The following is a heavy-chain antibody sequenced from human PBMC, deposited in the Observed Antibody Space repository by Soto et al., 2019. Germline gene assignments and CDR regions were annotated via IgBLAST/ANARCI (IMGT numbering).Heavy chain of an antibody. J-gene: IGHJ4*02. CDR2: ISRSSSYM. D-gene: IGHD3-10*01. Sequence: GGSLRLSCAASGFTFSSYTMNWVRQAPGKGLEWVSSISRSSSYMYYADSVKGRFTISRDNAKNSLYLQMNSLRAEDTAVYYCARDYYGSGSPCFDYWGQGTLVTVSS. CDR3: ARDYYGSGSPCFDY. V-gene: IGHV3-21*01. CDR1: GFTFSSYT.